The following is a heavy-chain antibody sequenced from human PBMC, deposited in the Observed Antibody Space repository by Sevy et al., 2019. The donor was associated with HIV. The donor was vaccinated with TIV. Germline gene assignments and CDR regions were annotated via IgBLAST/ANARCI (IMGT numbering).Heavy chain of an antibody. V-gene: IGHV3-23*01. D-gene: IGHD3-3*01. CDR1: GFTFSSYA. CDR3: ARGPQLPTHYDFDY. J-gene: IGHJ4*02. CDR2: ISGSGGST. Sequence: GGSLRLSCAASGFTFSSYAMSWVRQAPGKGLEWVSAISGSGGSTYYADSVKGRFTISRDNSKNTLYLQMNSLRAEDTAVYYCARGPQLPTHYDFDYWGQGTLVTVSS.